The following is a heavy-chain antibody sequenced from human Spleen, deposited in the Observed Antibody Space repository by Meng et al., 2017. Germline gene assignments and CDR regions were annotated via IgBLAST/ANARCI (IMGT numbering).Heavy chain of an antibody. V-gene: IGHV4-4*02. Sequence: QVQLPEAGPVLVKPSGTLSLTCAGSGGSISSDNWWSWVRQSPGKRLEWIGEIYRSGSARYNPSLKSRITISVDKAKNQFSLTLTSVTAADTAVYYCTRNEYYCLGYWGQGTLVTVSS. D-gene: IGHD3-16*01. CDR1: GGSISSDNW. CDR2: IYRSGSA. J-gene: IGHJ4*02. CDR3: TRNEYYCLGY.